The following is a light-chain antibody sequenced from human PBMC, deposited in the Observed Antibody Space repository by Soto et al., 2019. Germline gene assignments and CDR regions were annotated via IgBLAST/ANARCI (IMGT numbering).Light chain of an antibody. V-gene: IGKV4-1*01. CDR3: QQYYSTPWT. CDR2: WAS. J-gene: IGKJ1*01. Sequence: DILMTQSADSLAVSLGERATINCKSGQTVFSNSNNKKYLAWYQQKPGQPPKLLIHWASIRESGVPDRFSGSGSGTDFTLTINSLQAEDVAVYYCQQYYSTPWTFGQGTKVDIK. CDR1: QTVFSNSNNKKY.